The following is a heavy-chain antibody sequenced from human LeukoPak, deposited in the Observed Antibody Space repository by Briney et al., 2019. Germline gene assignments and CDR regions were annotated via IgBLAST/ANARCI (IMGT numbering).Heavy chain of an antibody. CDR2: INPSGGST. CDR1: GYTFTGYY. V-gene: IGHV1-46*01. D-gene: IGHD7-27*01. J-gene: IGHJ4*02. Sequence: GASVKVSCKASGYTFTGYYMHWVRQAPGQGLEWMGIINPSGGSTSYAQKFQGRVTMTRNTSTSTVYMELSSLRSEDTAVYYCARDPGQTLNFDYWGQGTLVTVSS. CDR3: ARDPGQTLNFDY.